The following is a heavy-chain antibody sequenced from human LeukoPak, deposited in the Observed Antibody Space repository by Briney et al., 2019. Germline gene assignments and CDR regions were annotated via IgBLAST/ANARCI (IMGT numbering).Heavy chain of an antibody. CDR2: ISGSGGNT. CDR1: GFTFTGYG. V-gene: IGHV3-23*01. Sequence: GGSLRLSCAASGFTFTGYGMSWVRQAPGKGLEWVSAISGSGGNTYYADSVKGRFTISRDNSKNTLYLQMNSLRAEDTAVYYCANYGAARYFDWINFDYWGQGTLVTVSS. D-gene: IGHD3-9*01. J-gene: IGHJ4*02. CDR3: ANYGAARYFDWINFDY.